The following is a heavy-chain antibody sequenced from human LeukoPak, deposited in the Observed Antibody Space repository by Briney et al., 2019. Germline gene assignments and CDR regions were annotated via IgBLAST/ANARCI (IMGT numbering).Heavy chain of an antibody. V-gene: IGHV3-21*04. J-gene: IGHJ4*02. CDR1: GFTFSSYS. D-gene: IGHD6-13*01. Sequence: GRSLRLSCAASGFTFSSYSMNWVRQAPGKGLEWVSSISSSSSYIYYADSVKGRFTISRDNSKNTLYLQMNSLRAEDTAVYYCAKGNRKAAATYQFDYWGQGTLVTVSS. CDR2: ISSSSSYI. CDR3: AKGNRKAAATYQFDY.